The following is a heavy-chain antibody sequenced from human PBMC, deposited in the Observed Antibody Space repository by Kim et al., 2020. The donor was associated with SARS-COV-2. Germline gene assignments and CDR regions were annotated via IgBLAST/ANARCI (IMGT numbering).Heavy chain of an antibody. J-gene: IGHJ6*02. CDR3: ASQLGDSFHYYYYGMDV. V-gene: IGHV3-48*02. CDR1: GFTFSSYS. Sequence: GGSLRLSCAASGFTFSSYSMNWVRQAPGKGLEWVSYISSSSSTIYYADSVKGRFTISRDNAKNSLYVQMNSLRDEDTAVYYCASQLGDSFHYYYYGMDVWGQGTTVTVSS. CDR2: ISSSSSTI. D-gene: IGHD5-18*01.